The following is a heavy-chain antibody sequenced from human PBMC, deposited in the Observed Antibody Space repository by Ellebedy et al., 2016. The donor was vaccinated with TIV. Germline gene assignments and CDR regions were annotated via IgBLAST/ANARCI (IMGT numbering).Heavy chain of an antibody. V-gene: IGHV3-30*03. Sequence: GESLKISXVASGFTFRSHGIYWVRQAPGKGLEWVAVISSDGSNKYYADSVKGRFTISRDNSKNTLYLQMNSLRTDDMAVYNCARGGSSGSSDYWGQGTLVTVSA. D-gene: IGHD3-10*01. CDR3: ARGGSSGSSDY. CDR2: ISSDGSNK. J-gene: IGHJ4*02. CDR1: GFTFRSHG.